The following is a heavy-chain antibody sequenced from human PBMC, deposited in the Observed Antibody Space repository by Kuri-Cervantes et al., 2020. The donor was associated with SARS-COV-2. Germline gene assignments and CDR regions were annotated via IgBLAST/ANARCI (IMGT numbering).Heavy chain of an antibody. CDR3: ARGRYTNSWYYLDY. D-gene: IGHD6-13*01. Sequence: EGSLRLSCAASGFTVSDYYMTWVRQAPGKGLEWVSVIYVHRTEYADSVKGRFTISRDNSNNTVYLQMNSLRAEDAAVYYCARGRYTNSWYYLDYWGQGTLVTVSS. J-gene: IGHJ4*02. V-gene: IGHV3-53*01. CDR1: GFTVSDYY. CDR2: IYVHRT.